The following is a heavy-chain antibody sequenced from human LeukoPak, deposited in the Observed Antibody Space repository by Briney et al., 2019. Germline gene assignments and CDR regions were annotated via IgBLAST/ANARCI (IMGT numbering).Heavy chain of an antibody. CDR3: ARDPYIKAFDI. J-gene: IGHJ3*02. CDR1: GFTFSSYS. D-gene: IGHD1-14*01. V-gene: IGHV3-21*01. CDR2: ISSSSSYI. Sequence: PGGSLRLSCAASGFTFSSYSMNWVRQAPGKGLEWVSSISSSSSYIYYADSVKGRFTISRDNAKNSLHLQMNNLRVEDTAVYYCARDPYIKAFDIWGQGTMVTVSS.